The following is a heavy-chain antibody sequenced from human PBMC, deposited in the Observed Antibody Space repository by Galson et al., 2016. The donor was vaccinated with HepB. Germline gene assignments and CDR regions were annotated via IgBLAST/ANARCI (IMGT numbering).Heavy chain of an antibody. CDR2: ISYDRSNK. CDR3: AKDYSGYYFDGTGHYNAFDY. CDR1: GFTSSTYG. J-gene: IGHJ4*02. V-gene: IGHV3-30*18. Sequence: LRLSCAASGFTSSTYGMHWVRQAPGKGLEWVAVISYDRSNKNYAASVKGRFTISRDNSKNTLYLEMTSLREEDTAVYYCAKDYSGYYFDGTGHYNAFDYWGQGALVTVAS. D-gene: IGHD3-22*01.